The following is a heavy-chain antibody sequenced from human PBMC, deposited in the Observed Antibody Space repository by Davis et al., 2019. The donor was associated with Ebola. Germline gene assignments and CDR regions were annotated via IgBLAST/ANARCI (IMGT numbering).Heavy chain of an antibody. CDR3: AKDLRRRTMIVVVYYYYGMDV. CDR1: GFNFRSYG. Sequence: GESLKISCAASGFNFRSYGMHWVRQAPGKGLEWVAVVWYDGTHKYYGDSVKGRFTISRDNAKNSLYLQMNSLRAEDTAVYYCAKDLRRRTMIVVVYYYYGMDVWGQGTTVTVSS. D-gene: IGHD3-22*01. V-gene: IGHV3-33*03. J-gene: IGHJ6*02. CDR2: VWYDGTHK.